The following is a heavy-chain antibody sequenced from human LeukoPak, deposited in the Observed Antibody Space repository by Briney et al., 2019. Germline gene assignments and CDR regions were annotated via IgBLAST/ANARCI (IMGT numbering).Heavy chain of an antibody. Sequence: KTSETLPLTCSVSGDSIGSYYWTWIRQSPGKGLEWIGYIFYSGSTNYSPSLKSRVTISVDTSNNQFSLQLRSVTAADTAIYYCARGRARDGSYPWLDSWGQGTLVTVSS. CDR3: ARGRARDGSYPWLDS. V-gene: IGHV4-59*01. D-gene: IGHD3-16*02. J-gene: IGHJ5*01. CDR1: GDSIGSYY. CDR2: IFYSGST.